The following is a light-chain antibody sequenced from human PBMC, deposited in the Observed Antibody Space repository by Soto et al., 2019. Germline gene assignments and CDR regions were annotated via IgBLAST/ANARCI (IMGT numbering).Light chain of an antibody. V-gene: IGKV3D-20*02. CDR1: QSISSN. J-gene: IGKJ1*01. CDR2: EAS. CDR3: QQYRT. Sequence: TQSPSSLSASVGDKATITCRASQSISSNLAWYQQNPGQAPRLLIYEASSRATGIPDRFSGSGSGTDFTLTISRLEPEDFAVYYCQQYRTFGQGTKVDIK.